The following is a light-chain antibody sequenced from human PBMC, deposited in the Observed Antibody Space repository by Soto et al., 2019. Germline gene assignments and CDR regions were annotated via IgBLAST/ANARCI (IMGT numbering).Light chain of an antibody. CDR3: QAWDSSSDVVV. CDR2: DDA. Sequence: SYELTQPPSVSVAPGQTARITCGGDNIGGRGVHWYQQKPGQAPVLVVYDDADRPSGIPERFSGSNSGNPATLTISRVEVGDEADYYCQAWDSSSDVVVFGGGTQLTVL. J-gene: IGLJ2*01. V-gene: IGLV3-21*02. CDR1: NIGGRG.